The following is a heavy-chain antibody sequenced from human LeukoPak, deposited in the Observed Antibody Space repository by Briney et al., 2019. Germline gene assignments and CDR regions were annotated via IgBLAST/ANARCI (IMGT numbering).Heavy chain of an antibody. CDR1: GFTFGDYA. CDR3: TSGYYYDSSGYPDY. D-gene: IGHD3-22*01. Sequence: PGRSLRLSCTASGFTFGDYAMSWVRQAPGKGLGWVGFIRSKAYGGTTEYAASVKGRFTISRDDSKSIAYLQMNSLKTEDTAVYYCTSGYYYDSSGYPDYWGQGTLVTVSS. V-gene: IGHV3-49*04. CDR2: IRSKAYGGTT. J-gene: IGHJ4*02.